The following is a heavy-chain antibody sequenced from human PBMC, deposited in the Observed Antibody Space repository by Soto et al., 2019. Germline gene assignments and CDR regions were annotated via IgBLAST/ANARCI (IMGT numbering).Heavy chain of an antibody. D-gene: IGHD3-10*01. CDR2: IYHSGST. Sequence: QVQLQESGPGLVKPSQTLSLTCTVSGGSISSGGYYWSWIRQHPGKGLEWIGYIYHSGSTYYNPSLKSRGTISVDTSKKQFSLKLSSVPAADTAVYYCARGSVPGWFDPWGQGTLVTVSS. CDR3: ARGSVPGWFDP. V-gene: IGHV4-31*03. CDR1: GGSISSGGYY. J-gene: IGHJ5*02.